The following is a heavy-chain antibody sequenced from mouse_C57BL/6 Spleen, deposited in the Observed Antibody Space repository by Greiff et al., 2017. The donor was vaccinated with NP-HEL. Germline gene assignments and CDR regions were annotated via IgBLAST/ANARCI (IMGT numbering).Heavy chain of an antibody. V-gene: IGHV5-17*01. Sequence: EVKLMESGGGLVKPGGSLKLSCAASGFTFSDYGMHWVRQAPEKGLEWVAYISSGSSTICYADTVKGRFTISRDNAKNTLFLQMTSLRSEDTAMYYGARFGSDYWGQGTTLTVSS. CDR1: GFTFSDYG. CDR3: ARFGSDY. CDR2: ISSGSSTI. J-gene: IGHJ2*01.